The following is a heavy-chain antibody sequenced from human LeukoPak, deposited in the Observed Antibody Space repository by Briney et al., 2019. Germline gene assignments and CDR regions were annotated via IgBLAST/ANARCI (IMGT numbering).Heavy chain of an antibody. D-gene: IGHD5-12*01. Sequence: PGGSLRLPCAASGFTFSSYGMNWVRQAPGKGLEWVSATSGSGSSPNYSDSVKGRFTISRDNSKNTLYLQMNSLRAEDTAVYYCAKTTGGNAYDYIDYWGQGTLVTVSS. J-gene: IGHJ4*02. CDR3: AKTTGGNAYDYIDY. CDR2: TSGSGSSP. CDR1: GFTFSSYG. V-gene: IGHV3-23*01.